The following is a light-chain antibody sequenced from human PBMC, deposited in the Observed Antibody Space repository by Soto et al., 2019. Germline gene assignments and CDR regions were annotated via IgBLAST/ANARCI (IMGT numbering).Light chain of an antibody. CDR3: QQYNSYPLT. Sequence: DIQMTQSPSTLSASVGDRVNIPCRASQTISNWLAWYQQKPGKAPNLLIYDASRLQSGVPSRFSGSGSGTEFSLTISSLQPDDCASYYCQQYNSYPLTFGGGTRWIS. CDR2: DAS. J-gene: IGKJ4*01. CDR1: QTISNW. V-gene: IGKV1-5*01.